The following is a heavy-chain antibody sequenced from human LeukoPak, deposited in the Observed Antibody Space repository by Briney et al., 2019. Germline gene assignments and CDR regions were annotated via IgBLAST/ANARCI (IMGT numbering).Heavy chain of an antibody. D-gene: IGHD5-24*01. J-gene: IGHJ4*02. Sequence: PSETLSLTCSVSGGSIGSYYWSWIRQPPGKGLEWIGYIYYSGTTNYNPSLKSRVTMSVDTSKNQFSLKLTSVTAADTAVYYCARDHNDYFDYWGQGTLVTVSS. CDR3: ARDHNDYFDY. CDR1: GGSIGSYY. V-gene: IGHV4-59*01. CDR2: IYYSGTT.